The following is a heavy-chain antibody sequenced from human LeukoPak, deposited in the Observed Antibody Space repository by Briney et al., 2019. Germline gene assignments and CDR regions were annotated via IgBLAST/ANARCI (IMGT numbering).Heavy chain of an antibody. CDR3: ARLEVVVVPAATDDAFDI. Sequence: KPSGTLSLTCVVSGYSISSGYWWSWIRQPPGKGLEWIGYIYYSGSTNYNPSLKSRVTISVDTSKNQFSLKLSSVTAADTAVYYCARLEVVVVPAATDDAFDIWGQGTMVTVSS. V-gene: IGHV4-38-2*01. D-gene: IGHD2-2*01. J-gene: IGHJ3*02. CDR2: IYYSGST. CDR1: GYSISSGYW.